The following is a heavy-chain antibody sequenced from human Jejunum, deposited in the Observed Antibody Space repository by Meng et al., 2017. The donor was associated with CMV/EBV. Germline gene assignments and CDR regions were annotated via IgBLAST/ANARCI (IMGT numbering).Heavy chain of an antibody. D-gene: IGHD3-22*01. CDR3: ARGESRGYYYFDY. CDR2: ISSNRNT. J-gene: IGHJ4*02. V-gene: IGHV4-4*07. CDR1: CNSYNNHL. Sequence: GNGPGGPSEVLCTTFGVSCNSYNNHLLSWTREHAGQRLEWMGRISSNRNTNYTPSVKSPVIMSLDTSNNQFFLKLMSVTDADAAFYYCARGESRGYYYFDYWGQGILVTVSS.